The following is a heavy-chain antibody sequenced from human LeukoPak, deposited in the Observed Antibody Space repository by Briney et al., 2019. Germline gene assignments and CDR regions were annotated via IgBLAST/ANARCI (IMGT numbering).Heavy chain of an antibody. CDR3: ARGRGAYGDRRGIDY. J-gene: IGHJ4*02. CDR2: INHSGST. CDR1: GGSFSGYY. Sequence: KPSETLSLTCAVYGGSFSGYYWSRIRQPPGKGLEWIGEINHSGSTNYNPSLKSRVTISVDTSKNQFSLKLSSVTAADTAVYYCARGRGAYGDRRGIDYWGQGTLVTVSS. D-gene: IGHD4-17*01. V-gene: IGHV4-34*01.